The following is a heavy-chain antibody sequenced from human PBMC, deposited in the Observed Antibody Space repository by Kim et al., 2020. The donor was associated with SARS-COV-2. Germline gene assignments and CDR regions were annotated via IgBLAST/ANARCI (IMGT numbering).Heavy chain of an antibody. CDR3: ARRRPRKQQSDY. CDR1: GGSFSGYY. Sequence: SETLSLTCAVYGGSFSGYYWSWIRQPPGKGLEWIGEINHSGSTNYNPSLKSRVTISVDTSKNQFSLKLSSVTAADTAVYYCARRRPRKQQSDYWGQGTLVTVSS. J-gene: IGHJ4*02. CDR2: INHSGST. V-gene: IGHV4-34*01. D-gene: IGHD5-18*01.